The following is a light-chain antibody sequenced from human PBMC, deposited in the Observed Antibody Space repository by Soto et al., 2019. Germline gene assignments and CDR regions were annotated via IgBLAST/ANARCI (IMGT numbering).Light chain of an antibody. Sequence: EIVLTQSPATLSSSPGERATLSCRASQSISSSLAWYQQKPGQAPRLLIYDASSRATGFPARFSGSGSGTDFTLTIGSLEPEDFAVYYCQQRSGWPRTFGQGTKVEIK. CDR1: QSISSS. CDR3: QQRSGWPRT. CDR2: DAS. V-gene: IGKV3-11*01. J-gene: IGKJ1*01.